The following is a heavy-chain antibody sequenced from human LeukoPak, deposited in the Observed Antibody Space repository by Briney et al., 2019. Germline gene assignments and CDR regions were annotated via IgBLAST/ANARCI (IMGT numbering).Heavy chain of an antibody. J-gene: IGHJ4*02. CDR2: IYHTGST. CDR1: GYSISSNYY. Sequence: PSETLSLTCAVSGYSISSNYYWGWLRQPPGRGLEWIGTIYHTGSTYYNPSPKSRVTISVDASQNQFSLKLTSVTAADTAVYYCARSGDDYNPTYWGQGTLVTVSS. CDR3: ARSGDDYNPTY. D-gene: IGHD5-24*01. V-gene: IGHV4-38-2*01.